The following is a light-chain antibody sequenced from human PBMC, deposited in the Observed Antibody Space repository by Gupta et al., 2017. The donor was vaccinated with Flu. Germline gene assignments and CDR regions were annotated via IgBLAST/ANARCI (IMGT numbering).Light chain of an antibody. CDR3: NSRDSTDNHQAV. J-gene: IGLJ2*01. Sequence: GKNIRPSGIPDRFSGSSSGNTASLTITGAQAEDEADYYCNSRDSTDNHQAVFGGGTKLTVL. V-gene: IGLV3-19*01. CDR2: GKN.